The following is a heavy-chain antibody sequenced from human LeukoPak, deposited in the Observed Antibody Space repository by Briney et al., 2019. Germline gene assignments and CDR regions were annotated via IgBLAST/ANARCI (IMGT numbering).Heavy chain of an antibody. CDR1: GFTFSNYA. Sequence: PGGSLTLFCLACGFTFSNYAMSWVRQAPGKGRDWVSGITIIGRTAYYADAVKGRLIISRDNFKNTLYLQMNSLRAADTAVYYCAKRGCDTNGCPYYFDYWGQGTLVTVSS. J-gene: IGHJ4*02. CDR3: AKRGCDTNGCPYYFDY. V-gene: IGHV3-23*01. CDR2: ITIIGRTA. D-gene: IGHD2-8*01.